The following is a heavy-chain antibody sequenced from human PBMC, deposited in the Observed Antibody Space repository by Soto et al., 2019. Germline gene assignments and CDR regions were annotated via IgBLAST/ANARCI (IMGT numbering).Heavy chain of an antibody. CDR2: ISGSGGST. D-gene: IGHD2-21*02. J-gene: IGHJ4*02. CDR3: ARGGGFCDADCFKGGIDY. CDR1: GFTFSSYA. V-gene: IGHV3-23*01. Sequence: PGGSLRLSCAASGFTFSSYAMSWVRQAPGKGLEWVSAISGSGGSTYYADSVKGRFTISRDNSKNTLYLQMSSLRAEDTALYYCARGGGFCDADCFKGGIDYWGQGTLVTVSS.